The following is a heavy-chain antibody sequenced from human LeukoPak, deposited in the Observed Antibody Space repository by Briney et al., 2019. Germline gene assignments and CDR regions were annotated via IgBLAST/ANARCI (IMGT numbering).Heavy chain of an antibody. J-gene: IGHJ4*02. CDR1: GFTFSSYA. CDR2: ISGSGGST. V-gene: IGHV3-23*01. D-gene: IGHD3-3*01. Sequence: PGGSLRLSYAASGFTFSSYAMSWVRQAPGKGLEWVSAISGSGGSTYYADSVKGRFTISRDNSKNTLYLQMNSLRAGDTAVYYCAKVDDFWSGYFDYWGQGTLVTVSS. CDR3: AKVDDFWSGYFDY.